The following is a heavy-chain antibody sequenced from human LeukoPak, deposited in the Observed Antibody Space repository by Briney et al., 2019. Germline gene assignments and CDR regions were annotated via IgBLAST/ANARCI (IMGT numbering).Heavy chain of an antibody. CDR3: ARAAMGGYFDY. Sequence: TGGSLRLSCAASGFTVSSNYMSWVRQAPGKGLEWVSVIYSGGSTYYADSVKGRFTISRDNSKNTLYLQMNSLRAEDTAVYYCARAAMGGYFDYWGQGTLVTVSS. V-gene: IGHV3-66*01. CDR1: GFTVSSNY. D-gene: IGHD2-15*01. CDR2: IYSGGST. J-gene: IGHJ4*02.